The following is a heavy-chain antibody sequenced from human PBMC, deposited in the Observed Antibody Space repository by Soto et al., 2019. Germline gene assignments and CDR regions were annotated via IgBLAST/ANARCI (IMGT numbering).Heavy chain of an antibody. J-gene: IGHJ6*02. D-gene: IGHD6-13*01. CDR1: GGTFSSYA. CDR3: ARDRIAGSKYYYGMDV. CDR2: IIPIFGTE. Sequence: QVQLVQSGAEVKKPGSSVRVSCKASGGTFSSYAISWVRQAPGQGLEWMGGIIPIFGTENYAQKFQGRVTITADESTSTAYRELSRLRSEDTAMYYCARDRIAGSKYYYGMDVWGQGTTVTVSS. V-gene: IGHV1-69*01.